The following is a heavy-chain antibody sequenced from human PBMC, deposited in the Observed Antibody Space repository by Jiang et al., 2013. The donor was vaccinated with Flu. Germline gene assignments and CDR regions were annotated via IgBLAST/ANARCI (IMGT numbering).Heavy chain of an antibody. J-gene: IGHJ6*01. CDR2: TYYRSTWFN. Sequence: QTLSLTCAISGDSVSSNSVAWNWIRQSPSRGLEWLGRTYYRSTWFNDYGASVKSRITINVDTSKNQFSLQLNSVTPEDTAVYYCARGRRDYYAMDVVGPRTTVTVSS. V-gene: IGHV6-1*01. D-gene: IGHD2-21*01. CDR1: GDSVSSNSVA. CDR3: ARGRRDYYAMDV.